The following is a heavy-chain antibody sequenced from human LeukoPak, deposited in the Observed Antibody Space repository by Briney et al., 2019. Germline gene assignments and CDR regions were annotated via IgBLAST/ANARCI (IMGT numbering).Heavy chain of an antibody. V-gene: IGHV4-34*01. D-gene: IGHD3-22*01. J-gene: IGHJ4*02. CDR3: ARVPPITYYYDSSGFDY. CDR1: GGSFSGYY. CDR2: INHSGST. Sequence: SETLSLTCAVYGGSFSGYYWSWIRQPPGKGLEWIGEINHSGSTNYNPSLKSRVTISVDTSKNQFSLKLSSVTAADTAVYYCARVPPITYYYDSSGFDYWGQGTLVTVSS.